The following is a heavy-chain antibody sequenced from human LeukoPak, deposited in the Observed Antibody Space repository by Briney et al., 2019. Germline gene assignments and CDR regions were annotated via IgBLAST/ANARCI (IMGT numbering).Heavy chain of an antibody. V-gene: IGHV3-30-3*01. CDR2: ISYDGSNK. D-gene: IGHD5-24*01. CDR3: AREYIEMANDY. Sequence: PGGSLRLSCAASGFTFSNYGIHWVRQAPGKGLEWVAGISYDGSNKYYADSVKGRFTISRDNSKNTLYLQMNSLRAEDTAAYYCAREYIEMANDYWGQGTLVTVSS. J-gene: IGHJ4*02. CDR1: GFTFSNYG.